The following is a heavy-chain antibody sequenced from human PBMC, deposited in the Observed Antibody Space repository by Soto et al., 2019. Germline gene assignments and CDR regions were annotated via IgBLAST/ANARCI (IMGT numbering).Heavy chain of an antibody. V-gene: IGHV4-59*01. CDR3: ARGHPHSTGWGL. J-gene: IGHJ4*02. D-gene: IGHD6-19*01. CDR2: IYYSGST. CDR1: GDSLTGYY. Sequence: WETLSLTCTVSGDSLTGYYWTWIRQPPGKGLEWIGYIYYSGSTNYNPSLESRITISVDTAKNRISLSLSPVTAADTAMYYCARGHPHSTGWGLWGQGTPVTVSS.